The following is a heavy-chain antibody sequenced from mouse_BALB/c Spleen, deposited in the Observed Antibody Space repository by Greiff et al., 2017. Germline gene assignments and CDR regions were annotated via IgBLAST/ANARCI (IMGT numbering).Heavy chain of an antibody. Sequence: VQLQQPGAELVKPGASVKMSCKASGYTFTSYWMHWVKQRPGQGLEWIGVIDPSDSYTRYNQKFKGKATLTVDTSSSTAYMQLSSLTSEDSAVYYCTRFSLGRYAMDYWGQGTSVTVSS. CDR1: GYTFTSYW. CDR3: TRFSLGRYAMDY. CDR2: IDPSDSYT. V-gene: IGHV1S127*01. D-gene: IGHD4-1*01. J-gene: IGHJ4*01.